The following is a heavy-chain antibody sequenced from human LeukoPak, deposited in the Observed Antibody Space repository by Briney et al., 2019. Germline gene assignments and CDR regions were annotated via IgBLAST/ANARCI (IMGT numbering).Heavy chain of an antibody. CDR3: ARGSVTKIDY. J-gene: IGHJ4*02. Sequence: SQTLSLTCAVSGGSISSGGYSWSWIRQPPGKGLEWIGYIYHSGSTYYNPSLKSRVTISVDRSKNQFSLKLSSVTAADTAVYYCARGSVTKIDYWGQGTLVTVSS. CDR2: IYHSGST. D-gene: IGHD4-17*01. V-gene: IGHV4-30-2*01. CDR1: GGSISSGGYS.